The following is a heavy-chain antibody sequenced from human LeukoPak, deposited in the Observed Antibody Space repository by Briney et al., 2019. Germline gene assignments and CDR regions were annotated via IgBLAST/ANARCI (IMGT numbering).Heavy chain of an antibody. J-gene: IGHJ1*01. CDR1: GYTLTELS. CDR3: ATTAPRSSGWYREYFQH. Sequence: ASVKVSCKVSGYTLTELSMHWVRQAPGKGLEWMGGFDPEDGETIYAQKFQGRVTITEDTSTDTAYMELSSLRSEDTAVYYCATTAPRSSGWYREYFQHWGQGTLVTVSS. D-gene: IGHD6-19*01. CDR2: FDPEDGET. V-gene: IGHV1-24*01.